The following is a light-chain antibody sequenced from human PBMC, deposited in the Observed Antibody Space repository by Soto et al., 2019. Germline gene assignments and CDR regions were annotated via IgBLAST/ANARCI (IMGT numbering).Light chain of an antibody. CDR2: AAS. CDR1: QSISSY. V-gene: IGKV1-39*01. Sequence: DIQMTQSPFSLSASIADRVTIXXRASQSISSYLNWYQQKPGKAPKLXIYAASSLQSGVPSRFSGSGSGTDFTLTISSLQPEDFATYYCQQSYSTPWTFGQGTKVEIK. CDR3: QQSYSTPWT. J-gene: IGKJ1*01.